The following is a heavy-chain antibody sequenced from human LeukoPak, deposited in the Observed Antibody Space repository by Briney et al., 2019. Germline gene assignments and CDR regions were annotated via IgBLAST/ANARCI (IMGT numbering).Heavy chain of an antibody. Sequence: PSETLSLTCTVSGGSISSYYWSWIRQPPGKGLEWIGYIYYSGSTNYNPSLKSRVTISVDTSKNQFSLKLSSVTAADTAVCCCARGSYGYSYGHGLDYWGQGTLVTVSS. V-gene: IGHV4-59*01. D-gene: IGHD5-18*01. CDR3: ARGSYGYSYGHGLDY. J-gene: IGHJ4*02. CDR1: GGSISSYY. CDR2: IYYSGST.